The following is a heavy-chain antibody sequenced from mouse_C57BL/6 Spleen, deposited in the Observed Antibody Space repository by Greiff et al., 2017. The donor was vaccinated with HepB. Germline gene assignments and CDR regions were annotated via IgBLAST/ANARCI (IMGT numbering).Heavy chain of an antibody. D-gene: IGHD2-5*01. J-gene: IGHJ3*01. Sequence: EVNLVESGGGLVKPGGSLKLSCAASGFTFSDYGMHWVRQAPEKGLEWVAYISSGSSTIYYADTVKGRFTISRDNAKNTLFLQMTSLRSEDTAMYYCARGSYYSNPWFAYWGQGTLVTVSA. V-gene: IGHV5-17*01. CDR1: GFTFSDYG. CDR2: ISSGSSTI. CDR3: ARGSYYSNPWFAY.